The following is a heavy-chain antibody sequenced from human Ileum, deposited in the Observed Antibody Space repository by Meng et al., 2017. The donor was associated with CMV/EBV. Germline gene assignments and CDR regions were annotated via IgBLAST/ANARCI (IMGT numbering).Heavy chain of an antibody. CDR2: INTSGKT. Sequence: QVHPHQGGAGLLEPSETLSLTCTGSGDSISRYFWSWIRQPAGKGLEWIGRINTSGKTTYSPSLKSRVTMSLDTSKNQFSLRLTSVSAADTALYYCARDLIRDDTGSWFDPWGQGTLVTVSS. CDR1: GDSISRYF. CDR3: ARDLIRDDTGSWFDP. J-gene: IGHJ5*02. V-gene: IGHV4-4*07. D-gene: IGHD3-16*01.